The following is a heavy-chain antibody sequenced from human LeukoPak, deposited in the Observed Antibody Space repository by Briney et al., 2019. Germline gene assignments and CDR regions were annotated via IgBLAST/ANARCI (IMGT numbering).Heavy chain of an antibody. D-gene: IGHD6-6*01. J-gene: IGHJ6*03. CDR3: AKGGSSDYYYYYYMDV. V-gene: IGHV3-9*03. CDR1: GFTFDDYA. Sequence: GGSLRLSCAASGFTFDDYAMHWVRQAPGKGLEWVSGISWNSGSIGYADSVKGRFTISRDNAKNPLYLQMNSLRAEDMALYYCAKGGSSDYYYYYYMDVWGKGTTVTVSS. CDR2: ISWNSGSI.